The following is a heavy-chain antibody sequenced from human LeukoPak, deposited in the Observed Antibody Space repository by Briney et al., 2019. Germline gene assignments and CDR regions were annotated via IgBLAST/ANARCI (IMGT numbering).Heavy chain of an antibody. Sequence: TGGSLRLSCAASGFTFSSYAMSWVRQAPGKGLEWVSAISGSGGSTYYADSVKGRFTISRDNSKDTLYLQMNSLRAEDTAVYYCAKASSARYYYYYYGMDVWGQGTTVTVSS. J-gene: IGHJ6*02. D-gene: IGHD6-6*01. CDR3: AKASSARYYYYYYGMDV. CDR2: ISGSGGST. V-gene: IGHV3-23*01. CDR1: GFTFSSYA.